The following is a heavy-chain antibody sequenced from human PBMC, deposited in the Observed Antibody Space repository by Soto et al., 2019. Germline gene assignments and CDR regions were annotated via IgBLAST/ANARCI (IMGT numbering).Heavy chain of an antibody. D-gene: IGHD6-25*01. J-gene: IGHJ4*02. Sequence: QVQLVESGGGVVQPGRSLRLSCAASGFTFSSYGMHWVRQAPGKGLEWVAVIWYDGSNKYYADSVKGRFTISRDNSKNTLYLQMNSLRAEDTAVYYCATGKGPIAAVSLYFDYWGQGTLVTVSS. CDR3: ATGKGPIAAVSLYFDY. V-gene: IGHV3-33*01. CDR1: GFTFSSYG. CDR2: IWYDGSNK.